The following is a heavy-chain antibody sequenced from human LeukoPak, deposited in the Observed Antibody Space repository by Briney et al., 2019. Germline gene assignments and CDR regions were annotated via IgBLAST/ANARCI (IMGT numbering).Heavy chain of an antibody. D-gene: IGHD2-2*01. CDR2: IYYSAST. V-gene: IGHV4-61*01. CDR3: ATLIRYCSSTSCPIYLAYYYYGMDV. J-gene: IGHJ6*02. Sequence: SETLSLTCTVSGGSVSSGSYYWSWIRQPPGKGLEWIGYIYYSASTNYNPSLKSRVTISVDTSNNQFSLKLSSVTAADTAVYYCATLIRYCSSTSCPIYLAYYYYGMDVWGQGTTVTVSS. CDR1: GGSVSSGSYY.